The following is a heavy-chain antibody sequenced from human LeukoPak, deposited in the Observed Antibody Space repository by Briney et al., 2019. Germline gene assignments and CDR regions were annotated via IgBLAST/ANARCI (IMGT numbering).Heavy chain of an antibody. CDR2: IKQDGSAK. CDR1: GFTFSGYW. CDR3: ARVRGGYYMDV. D-gene: IGHD2-15*01. Sequence: GGSLRLSCAASGFTFSGYWMSWVRQAPGKGLEWVANIKQDGSAKDSVDSVKGRFTISRDNAKNSLYLQMNSLRGEDTAVYYCARVRGGYYMDVWGKGTTVTVSS. J-gene: IGHJ6*03. V-gene: IGHV3-7*01.